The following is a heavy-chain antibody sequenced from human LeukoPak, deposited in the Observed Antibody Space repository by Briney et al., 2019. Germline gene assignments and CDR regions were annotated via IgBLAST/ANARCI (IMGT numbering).Heavy chain of an antibody. D-gene: IGHD2-2*01. J-gene: IGHJ4*02. Sequence: ASVKVSCKASGYTFTAYSMHWVRQAPGQGLEYMGWINPNSGDTNYAQKFQGRVTMTRDTSMSTAYMELSGLRFDDTAVYYCARDGEVRQGHCTTTSCPVDYWGQGTLITVSS. CDR2: INPNSGDT. CDR3: ARDGEVRQGHCTTTSCPVDY. V-gene: IGHV1-2*02. CDR1: GYTFTAYS.